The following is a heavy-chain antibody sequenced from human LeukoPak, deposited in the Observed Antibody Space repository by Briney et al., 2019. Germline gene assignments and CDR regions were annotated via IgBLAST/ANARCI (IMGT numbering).Heavy chain of an antibody. CDR2: ISSSGSTI. Sequence: GGSLRVSCAASGFTFSDYYMSWIRQAPGKGLEWVSYISSSGSTIYYADSVKGRFTISRDNAKNSLYLQMNSLRAEDTAVYYCAGNGIGGIYYYYYMDVWGKGTTVTVSS. D-gene: IGHD1-26*01. J-gene: IGHJ6*03. CDR1: GFTFSDYY. CDR3: AGNGIGGIYYYYYMDV. V-gene: IGHV3-11*01.